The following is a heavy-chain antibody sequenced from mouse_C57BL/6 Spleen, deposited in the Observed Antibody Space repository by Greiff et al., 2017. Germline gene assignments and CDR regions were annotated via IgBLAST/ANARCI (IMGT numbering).Heavy chain of an antibody. D-gene: IGHD1-1*01. CDR2: ISYDGSN. V-gene: IGHV3-6*01. CDR3: AREVPDYYGSSYWYFDV. CDR1: GYSITSGYY. J-gene: IGHJ1*03. Sequence: ESGPGLVKPSQSLSLTCSVTGYSITSGYYWNWIRQFPGNKLEWMGYISYDGSNNYNPSLKNRISITRDTSKNQFFLKLNSVTTEDTATYYCAREVPDYYGSSYWYFDVWGTGTTVTVSS.